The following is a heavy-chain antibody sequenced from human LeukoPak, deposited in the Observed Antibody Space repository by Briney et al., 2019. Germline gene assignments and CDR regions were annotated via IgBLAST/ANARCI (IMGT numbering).Heavy chain of an antibody. Sequence: PGGSLRLSCAASGFTFSSYSMNWVRQAPGKGLEWVSSISSSSSYIYYADSVKGRFTISRDNAKNSLYLQMNSLRAEDTAVYYCARAHYDSSGYWDDAFDIWGQGTMVTVSS. V-gene: IGHV3-21*01. J-gene: IGHJ3*02. CDR1: GFTFSSYS. CDR3: ARAHYDSSGYWDDAFDI. D-gene: IGHD3-22*01. CDR2: ISSSSSYI.